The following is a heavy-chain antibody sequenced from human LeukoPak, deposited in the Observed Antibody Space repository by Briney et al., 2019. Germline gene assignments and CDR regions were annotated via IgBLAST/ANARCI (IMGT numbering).Heavy chain of an antibody. Sequence: SVKVSCKASGYTFTSYGISWVRQAPGQGLDWMGGIIPLFGTAHYAQKFQGRVTITADESTTTAYMELSSLRSEDTAVYYCARVWGQGSSGYYPFWGQGTLVTVSS. V-gene: IGHV1-69*13. CDR3: ARVWGQGSSGYYPF. D-gene: IGHD3-22*01. CDR2: IIPLFGTA. J-gene: IGHJ4*02. CDR1: GYTFTSYG.